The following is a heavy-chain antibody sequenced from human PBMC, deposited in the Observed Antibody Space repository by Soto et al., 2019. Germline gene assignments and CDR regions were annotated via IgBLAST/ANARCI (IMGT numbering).Heavy chain of an antibody. J-gene: IGHJ4*02. D-gene: IGHD2-15*01. CDR1: GGSISSYY. V-gene: IGHV4-59*01. CDR2: IYYSGST. Sequence: SETLSLTCTVSGGSISSYYWGWIRQPPGKGLEWIGYIYYSGSTNYNPSLKSRVTISVDTSKNQFSLKVSSVTAADTAVYYCARNTDGGNYDYWGQGTLVTVS. CDR3: ARNTDGGNYDY.